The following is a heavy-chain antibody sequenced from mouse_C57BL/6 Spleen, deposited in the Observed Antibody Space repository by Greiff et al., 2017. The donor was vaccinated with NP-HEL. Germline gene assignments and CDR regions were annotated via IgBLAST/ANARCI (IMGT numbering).Heavy chain of an antibody. CDR3: ARRNDYVWYFDV. Sequence: EVQLVESGGGLVKPGGSLKLSCAASGFTFSSYAMSWVRQTPEKRLEWVATISDGGSYTYYPDNVKGRFTISRDNAKNNLYLQMSHLKSEDTAMYYCARRNDYVWYFDVWGTGTTVTVSS. V-gene: IGHV5-4*01. CDR1: GFTFSSYA. D-gene: IGHD2-4*01. CDR2: ISDGGSYT. J-gene: IGHJ1*03.